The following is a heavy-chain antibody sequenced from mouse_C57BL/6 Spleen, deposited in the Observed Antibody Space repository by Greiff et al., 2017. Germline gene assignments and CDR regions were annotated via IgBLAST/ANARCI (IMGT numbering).Heavy chain of an antibody. V-gene: IGHV1-18*01. J-gene: IGHJ2*01. Sequence: VQLQQSGPELVKPGASVKIPCKASGYTFTDYNMDWVKQSPGQSLEWIGDINPNNGGTIYNQKFKGKATVTVDKSSSTAYMGLRSLTSEDTAVYYCARRDDGYYFDYWGQGTTLTVSS. CDR2: INPNNGGT. CDR3: ARRDDGYYFDY. CDR1: GYTFTDYN. D-gene: IGHD2-3*01.